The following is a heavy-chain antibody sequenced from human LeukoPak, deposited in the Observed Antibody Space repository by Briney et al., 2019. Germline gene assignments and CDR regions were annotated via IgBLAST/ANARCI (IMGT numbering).Heavy chain of an antibody. CDR1: GFTFRDYY. Sequence: GGSLRLPCAASGFTFRDYYMSWIRQAPGKGLEWISYISSSAGTIHYVDSVKGRFTISRDNAKNSLYLQMDSLRVEDTAVYYCATSVTRRRLDWFIDLWGRGTLVSVSS. J-gene: IGHJ2*01. V-gene: IGHV3-11*04. CDR3: ATSVTRRRLDWFIDL. CDR2: ISSSAGTI. D-gene: IGHD4-17*01.